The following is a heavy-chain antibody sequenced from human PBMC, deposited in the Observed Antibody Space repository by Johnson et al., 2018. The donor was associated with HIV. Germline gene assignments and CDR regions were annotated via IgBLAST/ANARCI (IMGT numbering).Heavy chain of an antibody. D-gene: IGHD1-26*01. CDR1: GFSFSNAW. V-gene: IGHV3-15*01. CDR3: TAHYRNAFDI. Sequence: VYLVESGGGLVKPGESLRLSCAASGFSFSNAWMNWVRQAPGKGLEWVGRIKSKTDGGTTDYAAPVKGRFTLSRDDSKNTLFLQMNSLKTEDTALYYCTAHYRNAFDIWGQGTMVTVSS. CDR2: IKSKTDGGTT. J-gene: IGHJ3*02.